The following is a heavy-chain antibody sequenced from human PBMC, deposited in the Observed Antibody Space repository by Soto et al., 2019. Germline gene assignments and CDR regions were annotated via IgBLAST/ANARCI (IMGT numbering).Heavy chain of an antibody. Sequence: EVLLVESGGGLVQSGGSLRLACAASTSTFSRYGLNWVRQAPGKGLEWMSFISPSGGTVYYADSVRGRFTISRDNAKNSLCLQMNTLRDDDTAVEYCVRWGTTVAPIGDHWGQGTLVTVSS. D-gene: IGHD4-17*01. J-gene: IGHJ4*02. CDR2: ISPSGGTV. CDR1: TSTFSRYG. V-gene: IGHV3-48*02. CDR3: VRWGTTVAPIGDH.